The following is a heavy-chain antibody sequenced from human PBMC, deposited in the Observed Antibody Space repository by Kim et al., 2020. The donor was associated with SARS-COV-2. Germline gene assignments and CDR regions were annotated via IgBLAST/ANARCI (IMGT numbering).Heavy chain of an antibody. Sequence: YADYVEGRFTISRDNSKNTLYLKMHSLRAEDTAVFYCARDYGDYVTWFDPWGQGTLVTVSS. D-gene: IGHD4-17*01. V-gene: IGHV3-30*03. CDR3: ARDYGDYVTWFDP. J-gene: IGHJ5*02.